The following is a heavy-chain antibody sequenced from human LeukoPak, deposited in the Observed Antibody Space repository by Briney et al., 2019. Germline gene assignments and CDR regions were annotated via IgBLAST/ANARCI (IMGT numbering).Heavy chain of an antibody. CDR1: GFTFSSYA. D-gene: IGHD1-1*01. Sequence: GGSLRLSCAASGFTFSSYAMSWVRQAPGKGLEWVSAISGSGGSTYYADSVEGRFTISRDNSKNTLYLQMNSLRAEDTAVYYCAKCPTGTGAYYFDYWGQGTLVTVSS. J-gene: IGHJ4*02. CDR2: ISGSGGST. CDR3: AKCPTGTGAYYFDY. V-gene: IGHV3-23*01.